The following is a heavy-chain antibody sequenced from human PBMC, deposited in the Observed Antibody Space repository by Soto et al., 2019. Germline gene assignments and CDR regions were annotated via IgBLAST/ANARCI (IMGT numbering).Heavy chain of an antibody. V-gene: IGHV4-4*07. D-gene: IGHD5-18*01. J-gene: IGHJ4*02. CDR3: ATISYVGGTDD. CDR2: IYTRKTI. CDR1: GASISSYS. Sequence: ETLSLNSPVCGASISSYSWIWIRQPAGKGLEWIGRIYTRKTITYNPSLKSRVTMSVETSKNQFSLNLSSVTAADTAIYYCATISYVGGTDDWGQGTLVTVSS.